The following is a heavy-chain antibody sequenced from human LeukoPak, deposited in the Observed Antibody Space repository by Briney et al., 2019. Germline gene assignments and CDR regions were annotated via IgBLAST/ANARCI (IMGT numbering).Heavy chain of an antibody. Sequence: ASVKVSCKASGYTFTGYYMHWARQAPGQGPEWMGWINPNSGVTNYAQKFQGRVTMTRDTSTNTGYMELSRLTSDDTAVYYCARGGGYNSRNGMDVWGQGTTVTVSS. CDR3: ARGGGYNSRNGMDV. J-gene: IGHJ6*02. CDR2: INPNSGVT. CDR1: GYTFTGYY. V-gene: IGHV1-2*02. D-gene: IGHD5-24*01.